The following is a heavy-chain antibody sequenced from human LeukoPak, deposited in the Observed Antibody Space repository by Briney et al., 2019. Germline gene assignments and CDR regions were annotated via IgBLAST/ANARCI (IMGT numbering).Heavy chain of an antibody. CDR2: ISGSGGDT. CDR1: GFTFSSYS. CDR3: ARDGGSAWFLDY. J-gene: IGHJ4*02. V-gene: IGHV3-21*01. D-gene: IGHD6-19*01. Sequence: GGSLRLSCAASGFTFSSYSMSWVRQAPGKGLEWVSVISGSGGDTFYADSVKGRFSITRDNAKNSLYLQMNSLRAGDTAVYYCARDGGSAWFLDYWGQGTLVTVSS.